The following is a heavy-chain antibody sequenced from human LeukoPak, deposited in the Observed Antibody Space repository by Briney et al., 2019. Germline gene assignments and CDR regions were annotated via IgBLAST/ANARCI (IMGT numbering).Heavy chain of an antibody. V-gene: IGHV4-59*08. D-gene: IGHD4-11*01. CDR1: GGSISSYY. CDR2: IYYSGST. J-gene: IGHJ4*02. Sequence: PSETLSLTCTGSGGSISSYYWSWIRQPPGKGLEWIGYIYYSGSTNYNPSLKSRVTISVDTSKNQFSLKLSSVTAADTAVYYCARHKGYSNYDYWGQGTLDSVSS. CDR3: ARHKGYSNYDY.